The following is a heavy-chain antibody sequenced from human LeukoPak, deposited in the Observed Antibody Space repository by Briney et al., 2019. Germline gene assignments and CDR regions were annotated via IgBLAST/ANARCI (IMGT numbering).Heavy chain of an antibody. V-gene: IGHV4-39*07. CDR2: IYYSGST. J-gene: IGHJ6*03. CDR3: ARVSSGWSYYYYYYMDV. CDR1: GGSISSSSYY. Sequence: PSETLSLTCTVSGGSISSSSYYWAWIRQPPGKGLEWIGSIYYSGSTYYNPSLKSRVTISVDTSKNQFSLKLSSVTAADTAVYYCARVSSGWSYYYYYYMDVWGKGTTVTVSS. D-gene: IGHD6-19*01.